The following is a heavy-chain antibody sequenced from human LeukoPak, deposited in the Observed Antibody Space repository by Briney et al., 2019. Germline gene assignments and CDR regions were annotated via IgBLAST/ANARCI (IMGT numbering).Heavy chain of an antibody. CDR1: GDSISSYY. V-gene: IGHV4-4*07. CDR2: IYASGYT. Sequence: SETLSLTCTVSGDSISSYYWNWIRQPAGKGLEWIGRIYASGYTEYNPSLQTRVTMSVDTSKNEFSLKVDTVTAADIAVYFCARNHIVPGTYFDSWGQGILVTVSS. D-gene: IGHD3-10*01. CDR3: ARNHIVPGTYFDS. J-gene: IGHJ4*02.